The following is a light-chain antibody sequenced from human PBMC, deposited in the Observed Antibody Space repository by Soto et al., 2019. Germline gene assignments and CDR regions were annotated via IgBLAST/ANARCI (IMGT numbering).Light chain of an antibody. J-gene: IGKJ3*01. CDR1: QGISNY. CDR3: QKYSSVPL. V-gene: IGKV1-27*01. Sequence: DIQMTQSPSSLSASVGDRVTITCRASQGISNYIAWYQQKPGKAPKLLIYAASTLQSGVPSRFSGSGSGTDFTININSLQPEDVATYSCQKYSSVPLFGPGTKVDIK. CDR2: AAS.